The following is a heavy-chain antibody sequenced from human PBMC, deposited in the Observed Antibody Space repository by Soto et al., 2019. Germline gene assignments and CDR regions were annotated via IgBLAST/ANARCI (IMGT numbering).Heavy chain of an antibody. V-gene: IGHV3-7*05. CDR1: GFTFSTYW. J-gene: IGHJ3*02. CDR3: ARIEFLAATGALGDFDI. CDR2: IKQDGSQK. D-gene: IGHD6-13*01. Sequence: EVQLVESGGGLVQPGGSLRLSCAASGFTFSTYWMSWVRQAPGKGLEWVATIKQDGSQKYYVDSVNGRFTISRDNAKKYLALQMDSQRAEDTAVYYCARIEFLAATGALGDFDIWGQGTMVTVSS.